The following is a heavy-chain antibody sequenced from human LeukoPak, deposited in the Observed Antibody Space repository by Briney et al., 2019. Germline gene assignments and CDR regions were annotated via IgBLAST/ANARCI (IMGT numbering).Heavy chain of an antibody. CDR1: GGTFSSYA. CDR3: ARAVGDGYNPIFDY. D-gene: IGHD5-24*01. Sequence: SVKVSCKASGGTFSSYAISWVRQAPGQGLEWMGRIIPIFGTANYAQKFQGRVTITTDESTSTAYMELSSLRSEDTAVYYCARAVGDGYNPIFDYWGQGTLVTVSS. V-gene: IGHV1-69*05. J-gene: IGHJ4*02. CDR2: IIPIFGTA.